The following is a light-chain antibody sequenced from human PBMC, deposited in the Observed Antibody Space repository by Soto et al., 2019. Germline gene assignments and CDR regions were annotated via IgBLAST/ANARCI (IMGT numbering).Light chain of an antibody. CDR3: QQYNSLWT. J-gene: IGKJ1*01. CDR1: QSISSW. CDR2: DAS. V-gene: IGKV1-5*01. Sequence: DIQMTQSPSTLSASVGDRVTITCRASQSISSWLAWYQQKPGKAPKLLIYDASSLESGVPSRFSGSGSGTEFTLTISSPQPDDFATYYRQQYNSLWTFGQGTKVEIK.